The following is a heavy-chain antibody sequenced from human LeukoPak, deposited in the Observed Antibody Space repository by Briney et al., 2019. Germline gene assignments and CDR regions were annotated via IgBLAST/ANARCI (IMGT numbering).Heavy chain of an antibody. CDR3: AGRYSSGWYLLDY. CDR1: GGSISSYY. J-gene: IGHJ4*02. V-gene: IGHV4-59*01. Sequence: SETLSLTCTVSGGSISSYYRSWIRQPPRKGLEWIGYIYYSGSTNYNPSLKSRVTISVDTSKNQSSLKLSSVTAADTAVYYCAGRYSSGWYLLDYWGQGTLVTVSS. CDR2: IYYSGST. D-gene: IGHD6-19*01.